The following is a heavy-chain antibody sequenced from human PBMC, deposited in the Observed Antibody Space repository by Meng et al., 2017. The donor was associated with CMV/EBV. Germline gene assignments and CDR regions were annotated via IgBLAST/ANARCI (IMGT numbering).Heavy chain of an antibody. J-gene: IGHJ4*02. Sequence: CAASGFIFSNFGMHWVRQAPGQGLEWVALISYDGSDQNYEESVRGRFTISRDNSKNTLDLEMNSLRPEDTAVYYCAKPGPTTDYLDLWGQGTLVTVSS. V-gene: IGHV3-30*18. D-gene: IGHD1-1*01. CDR1: GFIFSNFG. CDR3: AKPGPTTDYLDL. CDR2: ISYDGSDQ.